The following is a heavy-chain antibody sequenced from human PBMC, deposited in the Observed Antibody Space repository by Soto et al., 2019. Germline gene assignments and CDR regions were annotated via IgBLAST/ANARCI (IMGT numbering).Heavy chain of an antibody. CDR2: IKSRADGGTK. Sequence: NPGGSLRLSCAASGFTFSHARMSWVRQAPGKGLEWVGRIKSRADGGTKDYGAPVRGRITISRDDSENMLDLQINSLKTEDTAVYYCTVVKRWDQYSTSSYRFDPWGPGTLVTVSS. CDR1: GFTFSHAR. CDR3: TVVKRWDQYSTSSYRFDP. D-gene: IGHD1-26*01. J-gene: IGHJ5*02. V-gene: IGHV3-15*01.